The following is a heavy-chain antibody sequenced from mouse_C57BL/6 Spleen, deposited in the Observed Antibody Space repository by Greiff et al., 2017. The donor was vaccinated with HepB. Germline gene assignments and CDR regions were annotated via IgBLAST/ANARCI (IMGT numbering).Heavy chain of an antibody. CDR2: IDPSDSET. CDR1: GYTFTSYW. Sequence: QVHVKQPGAELVRPGSSVKLSCKASGYTFTSYWMHWVKQRPIQGLEWIGNIDPSDSETHYNQKFKDKATLSVDKSSSTAYMQLSSLTSEDSAVYYCARSAYYGSSYDWFAYWGQGTLVTVSA. CDR3: ARSAYYGSSYDWFAY. V-gene: IGHV1-52*01. J-gene: IGHJ3*01. D-gene: IGHD1-1*01.